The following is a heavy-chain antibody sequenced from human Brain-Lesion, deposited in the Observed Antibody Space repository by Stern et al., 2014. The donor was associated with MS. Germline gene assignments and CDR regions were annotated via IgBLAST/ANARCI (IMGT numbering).Heavy chain of an antibody. CDR1: GGSISSGGYY. Sequence: VPLVESGPGLVKPSQTLSLSCTVSGGSISSGGYYWSWIRQPAGKGLEWIGRIFNSGSTSYNPPPQSRVTISIATSKNQFSLRLNSMTAADTAVYYCARGRVVPGFQYYATDVWGQGTTVIVSS. J-gene: IGHJ6*02. CDR3: ARGRVVPGFQYYATDV. V-gene: IGHV4-61*02. CDR2: IFNSGST. D-gene: IGHD2-2*01.